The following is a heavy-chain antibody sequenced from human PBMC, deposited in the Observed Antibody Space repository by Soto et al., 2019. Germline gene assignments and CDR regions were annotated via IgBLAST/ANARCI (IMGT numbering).Heavy chain of an antibody. V-gene: IGHV3-74*01. CDR2: INDDGIST. D-gene: IGHD1-1*01. J-gene: IGHJ4*02. CDR1: GFTFSMYW. CDR3: TRGPRSTSTGTGAF. Sequence: GGSLRLSCAASGFTFSMYWMHWVRQVPGKGPEWVSRINDDGISTNYADSVKGRFTISRDNAKNTLYLQMNALRVEDTAVYYCTRGPRSTSTGTGAFWGQGTLVTSPQ.